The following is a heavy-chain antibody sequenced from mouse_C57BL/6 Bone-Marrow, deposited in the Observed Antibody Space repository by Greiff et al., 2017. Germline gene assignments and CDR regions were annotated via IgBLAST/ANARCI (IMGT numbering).Heavy chain of an antibody. CDR1: GFTFSDYY. Sequence: EVKLVESGGGLVQPGGSLKLSCAASGFTFSDYYMYWVRQTPEKRLEWVAYISNGGGRTSYPDTVKGRFTISRDNAKNTLYLQMSRLKSEDTAMYYCARSNYWGQGTLGTVSA. CDR2: ISNGGGRT. V-gene: IGHV5-12*01. D-gene: IGHD2-5*01. J-gene: IGHJ3*01. CDR3: ARSNY.